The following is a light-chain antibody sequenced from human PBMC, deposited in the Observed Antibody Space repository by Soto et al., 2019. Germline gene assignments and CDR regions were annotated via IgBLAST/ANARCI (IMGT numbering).Light chain of an antibody. Sequence: DIVMTQSPDSLAVSLGERATINCKSSQSVLYSSNNKNYLAWYQQKPGQPPKLLIYWASTRESGVPDRFSGSGSGKDFTLTISSLQAEDVAVYYCQQYYSTPPYTFGQWNKLEIK. CDR1: QSVLYSSNNKNY. J-gene: IGKJ2*01. V-gene: IGKV4-1*01. CDR3: QQYYSTPPYT. CDR2: WAS.